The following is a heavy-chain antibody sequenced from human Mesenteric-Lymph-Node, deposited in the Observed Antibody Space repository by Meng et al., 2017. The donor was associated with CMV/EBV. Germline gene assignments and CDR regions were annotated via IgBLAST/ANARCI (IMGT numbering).Heavy chain of an antibody. V-gene: IGHV4-34*01. CDR3: ARGYYDLWSSFSENWFDP. Sequence: GSFSGYYWSWIRQPPGKGLEWIGEINHSGGTNYNPSLKSRVTISVDTSKNQLSLRLSSMTAADTAVYYCARGYYDLWSSFSENWFDPWGQGTLVTVSS. J-gene: IGHJ5*02. CDR1: GSFSGYY. CDR2: INHSGGT. D-gene: IGHD3-3*01.